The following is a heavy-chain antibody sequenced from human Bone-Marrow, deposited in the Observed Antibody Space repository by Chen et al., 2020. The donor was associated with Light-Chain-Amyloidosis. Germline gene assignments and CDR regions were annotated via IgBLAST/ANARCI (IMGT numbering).Heavy chain of an antibody. V-gene: IGHV3-23*04. CDR1: GFSFSSYA. CDR3: AKDISYDDILPGYPADAFDI. Sequence: EVQLVESGGGLVQPGGSLRLSCAASGFSFSSYAMSWVRQAPGKGLEWFSVISGSGGSRYYADSLKCRLTISRDNSKNTLYLQMNSLRAEDTAVYYCAKDISYDDILPGYPADAFDIWGQGTMVTVSS. J-gene: IGHJ3*02. CDR2: ISGSGGSR. D-gene: IGHD3-9*01.